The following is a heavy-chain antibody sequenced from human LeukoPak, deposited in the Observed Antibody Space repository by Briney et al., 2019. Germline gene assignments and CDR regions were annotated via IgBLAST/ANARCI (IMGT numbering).Heavy chain of an antibody. J-gene: IGHJ4*02. CDR1: GFTFSSYG. Sequence: GGSLRLSCAASGFTFSSYGMHWVRQAPGRGLEWVALISNDESNKNYADSVKGRLTISRDNSKNTLYLQMNSLRAEDTAVYYCAKHSSGISVASTVQYWGQGTLVTVSS. CDR2: ISNDESNK. CDR3: AKHSSGISVASTVQY. V-gene: IGHV3-30*18. D-gene: IGHD6-19*01.